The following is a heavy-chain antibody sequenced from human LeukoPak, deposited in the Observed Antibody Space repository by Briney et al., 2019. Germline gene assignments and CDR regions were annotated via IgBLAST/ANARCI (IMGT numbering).Heavy chain of an antibody. D-gene: IGHD1-26*01. CDR1: GYTFTSYY. J-gene: IGHJ4*02. V-gene: IGHV1-46*01. CDR3: ARVLGIVGAADPFDY. Sequence: ASVKVSCKASGYTFTSYYMHWVRQAPGQGLEWMGIINPSGGSTSYAQKFQGRVTMTRDMSTSTVYMELSSLRSDDTAVYYCARVLGIVGAADPFDYWGQGTLVTVSS. CDR2: INPSGGST.